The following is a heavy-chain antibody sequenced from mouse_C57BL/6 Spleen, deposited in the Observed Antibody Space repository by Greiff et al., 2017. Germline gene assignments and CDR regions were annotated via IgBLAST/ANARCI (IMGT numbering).Heavy chain of an antibody. J-gene: IGHJ1*03. V-gene: IGHV1-81*01. D-gene: IGHD1-1*01. CDR1: GYTFTSYG. CDR3: ARFTTVVDFDV. Sequence: QVHVKQSGAELARPGASVKLSCKASGYTFTSYGISWVKQRTGQGLEWIGEIYPRSGNTYYNEKFKGKATLTADKSSSTAYMELRSLTSEDSAVYFCARFTTVVDFDVWGTGTTVTVSS. CDR2: IYPRSGNT.